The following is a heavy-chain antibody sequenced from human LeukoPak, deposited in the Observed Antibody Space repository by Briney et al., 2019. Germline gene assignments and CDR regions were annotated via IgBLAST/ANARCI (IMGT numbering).Heavy chain of an antibody. V-gene: IGHV2-5*02. CDR1: GFSLSTSAVG. CDR3: AHWPGGAFDI. D-gene: IGHD3-16*01. CDR2: IYWDDDK. Sequence: SGPTLVKPTQTLTLTCTFSGFSLSTSAVGVGWIRQPPGKALEWLALIYWDDDKRYSPSLKSRLTITKDTSKNQVVLTMTNTDPVDTATYYCAHWPGGAFDIWGQGTMVTVSS. J-gene: IGHJ3*02.